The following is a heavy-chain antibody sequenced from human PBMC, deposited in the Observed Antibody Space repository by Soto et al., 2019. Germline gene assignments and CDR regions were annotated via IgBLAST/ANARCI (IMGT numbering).Heavy chain of an antibody. CDR1: DLTVNNND. J-gene: IGHJ6*02. CDR3: AKDRGLAESGRWSHYYYGMDV. CDR2: IYSGGNT. D-gene: IGHD1-26*01. Sequence: PGGSLKLSCSSSDLTVNNNDMSWIRQAPGKGLEWVSIIYSGGNTYFADSVKGRFTISRDNSKNTLFLEMNSLRSEDTAVYYCAKDRGLAESGRWSHYYYGMDVWGQGTTVTVSS. V-gene: IGHV3-53*05.